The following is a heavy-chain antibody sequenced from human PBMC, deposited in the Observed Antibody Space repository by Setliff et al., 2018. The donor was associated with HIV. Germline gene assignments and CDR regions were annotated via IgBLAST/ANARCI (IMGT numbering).Heavy chain of an antibody. CDR3: TPTDYGGSDY. D-gene: IGHD3-10*01. J-gene: IGHJ4*02. V-gene: IGHV3-7*03. CDR2: INPDASEK. Sequence: GSLRLSCATSGFTFNTHWMSWVRQAPGKGLEWVANINPDASEKYYVDSVKDRFTISRDNSKNTLYLQMNSLKTEDTAVYYCTPTDYGGSDYRGQGTLVTVSS. CDR1: GFTFNTHW.